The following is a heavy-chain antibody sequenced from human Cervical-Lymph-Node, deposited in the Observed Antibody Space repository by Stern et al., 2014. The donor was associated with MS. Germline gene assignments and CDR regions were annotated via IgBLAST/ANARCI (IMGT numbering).Heavy chain of an antibody. Sequence: VQLVESGAEVKKPGASVKVSCKASGYTFTGHHVHWVRQAPGQGLEWMGWINPESGGTNSAQKFQGRVTMTWDTSITTAYMEVRSLRSDDTAVYYCARGATIFGVAYPHFCDFWGQGSLVTVSS. J-gene: IGHJ4*02. V-gene: IGHV1-2*02. CDR1: GYTFTGHH. CDR2: INPESGGT. D-gene: IGHD3-3*01. CDR3: ARGATIFGVAYPHFCDF.